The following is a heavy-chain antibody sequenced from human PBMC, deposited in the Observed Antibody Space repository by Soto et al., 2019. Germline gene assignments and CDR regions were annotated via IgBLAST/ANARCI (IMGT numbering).Heavy chain of an antibody. CDR1: GYTFSTYG. CDR3: ARDWKGAECFDP. CDR2: IGADNGDT. D-gene: IGHD1-1*01. J-gene: IGHJ5*02. Sequence: QVQLVQSGAEVKKPGASVKVSCKASGYTFSTYGFSWVRQAPGQGLEWMGWIGADNGDTNYAQNFQGRVTMTTDTSTTTSYMELRSLTSGDTAVYFCARDWKGAECFDPWGQGTLVTGSS. V-gene: IGHV1-18*01.